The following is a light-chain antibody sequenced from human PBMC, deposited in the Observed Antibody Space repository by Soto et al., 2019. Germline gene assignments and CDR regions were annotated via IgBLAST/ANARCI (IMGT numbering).Light chain of an antibody. CDR1: QRISSW. CDR3: QHFLSYPLT. Sequence: DIQMTQSPSTLSASVGDRVTITCRASQRISSWLAWYQQKPGKAPKLLIYEASILQSGAPSRFSGSGSGTEFTLTISSLQTDDFATYYCQHFLSYPLTFGGGTKVDIK. V-gene: IGKV1-5*03. CDR2: EAS. J-gene: IGKJ4*01.